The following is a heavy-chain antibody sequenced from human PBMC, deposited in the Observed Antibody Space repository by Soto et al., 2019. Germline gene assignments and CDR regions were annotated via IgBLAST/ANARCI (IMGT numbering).Heavy chain of an antibody. CDR2: IYYSGST. V-gene: IGHV4-39*01. CDR1: GGSISSSSYY. J-gene: IGHJ5*02. D-gene: IGHD3-22*01. Sequence: SETLSLTCTVSGGSISSSSYYWGWIRQPPGKGLEWIGSIYYSGSTYYNPSLKSRVTISVDTSKNQFSLKLSSVTAADTAVYYCARQGELHYDSSGYYYEGGDWFDPWGQGTLVTVSS. CDR3: ARQGELHYDSSGYYYEGGDWFDP.